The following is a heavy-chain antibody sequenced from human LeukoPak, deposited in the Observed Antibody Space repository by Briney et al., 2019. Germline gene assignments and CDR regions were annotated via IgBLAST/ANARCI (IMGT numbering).Heavy chain of an antibody. V-gene: IGHV1-2*02. Sequence: ASVKVSCKASGYTFTGYYMHWVRQAPGQGLGWMGWINPNSGGTNYAQKFQGRVTMTRDTSISTAYMELSRLRSDDTAVYYCARDLRNGSGSYSGYYYGMDVWGQGTTVTVSS. J-gene: IGHJ6*02. CDR1: GYTFTGYY. CDR3: ARDLRNGSGSYSGYYYGMDV. CDR2: INPNSGGT. D-gene: IGHD3-10*01.